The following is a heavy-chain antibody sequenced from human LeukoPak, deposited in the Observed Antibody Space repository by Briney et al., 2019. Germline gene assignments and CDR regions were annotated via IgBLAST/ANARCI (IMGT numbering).Heavy chain of an antibody. CDR2: ISYDGSNK. CDR3: ARDRVYGDYKLDY. V-gene: IGHV3-30-3*01. D-gene: IGHD4-17*01. Sequence: PGGSLRLSCAASGFTFSSYAMHWARQAPGKGLEWVAVISYDGSNKYYADSAKGRFTISRDNSKNTLYLQMNSLRAEDTAVYYCARDRVYGDYKLDYWGQGTLVTVSS. CDR1: GFTFSSYA. J-gene: IGHJ4*02.